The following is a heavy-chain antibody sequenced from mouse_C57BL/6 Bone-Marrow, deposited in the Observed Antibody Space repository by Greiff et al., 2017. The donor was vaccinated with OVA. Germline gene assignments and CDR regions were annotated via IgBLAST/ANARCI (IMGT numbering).Heavy chain of an antibody. CDR1: GFTFSAYG. CDR3: AIQLRVAY. J-gene: IGHJ3*01. CDR2: VSSGSSTI. Sequence: EVMLVESGGGLVKPGGSLKLSCAASGFTFSAYGMHWVRQAPEKGLEWVAYVSSGSSTIYYADTVKGRFTKSTDNAKNTLFLTMTRLRAEDTAMYYCAIQLRVAYWGQGTLVTVSA. V-gene: IGHV5-17*01. D-gene: IGHD3-2*02.